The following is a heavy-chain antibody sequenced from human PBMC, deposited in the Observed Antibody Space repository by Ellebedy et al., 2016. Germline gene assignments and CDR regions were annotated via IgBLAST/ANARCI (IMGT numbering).Heavy chain of an antibody. D-gene: IGHD3-3*01. CDR1: GFTFSDYY. CDR3: ARDVGFWSGYYTWYFDL. V-gene: IGHV3-11*05. CDR2: ISSSRTNT. Sequence: GGSLRLXCAASGFTFSDYYMSWIRQAPGKGLEWVSYISSSRTNTNYADSVKGRFTISRDNAKNSLYLQMNSLRAEDTAVYYCARDVGFWSGYYTWYFDLWGRGTLVTVSS. J-gene: IGHJ2*01.